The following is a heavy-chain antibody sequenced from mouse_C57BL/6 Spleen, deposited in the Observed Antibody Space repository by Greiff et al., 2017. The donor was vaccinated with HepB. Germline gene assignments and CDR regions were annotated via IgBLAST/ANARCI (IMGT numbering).Heavy chain of an antibody. CDR2: INPSTGGT. CDR3: ARSNSNYDFDH. Sequence: EVQLQQSGPELVKPGASVKISCKASGYSFTGYYMNWVKQSPEKSLEWIGEINPSTGGTTYNQKFKAKATLTVDKTSSTAYMQLKSLTSEDSAVYYCARSNSNYDFDHWGQGTTPTVSS. CDR1: GYSFTGYY. V-gene: IGHV1-42*01. D-gene: IGHD2-5*01. J-gene: IGHJ2*01.